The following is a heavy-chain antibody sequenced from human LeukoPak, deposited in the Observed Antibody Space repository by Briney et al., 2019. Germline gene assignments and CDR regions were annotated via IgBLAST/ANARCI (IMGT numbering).Heavy chain of an antibody. CDR1: GFTFSSYG. Sequence: PGRSLRLSCAASGFTFSSYGMHWVRQAPGKGLEWVAVISYDGSNKYYADSVEGRFTISRDNSKNTLYLQMNSLRAEDTAVYYCAKGRAYCGGDCINWFDPWGQGTLVTVSS. D-gene: IGHD2-21*02. J-gene: IGHJ5*02. CDR3: AKGRAYCGGDCINWFDP. CDR2: ISYDGSNK. V-gene: IGHV3-30*18.